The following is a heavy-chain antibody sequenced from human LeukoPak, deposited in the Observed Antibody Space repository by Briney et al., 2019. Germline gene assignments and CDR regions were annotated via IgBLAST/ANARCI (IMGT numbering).Heavy chain of an antibody. D-gene: IGHD2-15*01. CDR2: INPNSEDT. CDR1: GYTFTGYY. V-gene: IGHV1-2*02. J-gene: IGHJ4*02. Sequence: ASVKVSCKASGYTFTGYYMHWVRQAPGPGLEWIGWINPNSEDTHYAQKFQGRVTMTRDTSINTAYMELSRLRSDDTAVYYCARDQAFVYCSGGTCYDDYWGQGSLVTVSS. CDR3: ARDQAFVYCSGGTCYDDY.